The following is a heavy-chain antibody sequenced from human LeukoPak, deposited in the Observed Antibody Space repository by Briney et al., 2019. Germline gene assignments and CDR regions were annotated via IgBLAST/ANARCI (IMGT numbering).Heavy chain of an antibody. D-gene: IGHD3-10*01. Sequence: GGSLRLSCAASGFTFSSYGMHWVRQAPGRGLEWVAVISYDGSNKHHAESVKGRFAISRDNSKNTLYLQMNGLRTEDTAVYYCAKKSPGSYQSLPESWGQGTLVTVSS. CDR3: AKKSPGSYQSLPES. J-gene: IGHJ5*02. V-gene: IGHV3-30*18. CDR2: ISYDGSNK. CDR1: GFTFSSYG.